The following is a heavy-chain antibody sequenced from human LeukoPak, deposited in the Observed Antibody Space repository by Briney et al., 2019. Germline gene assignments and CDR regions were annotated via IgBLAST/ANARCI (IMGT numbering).Heavy chain of an antibody. D-gene: IGHD6-6*01. CDR1: GYTFTSYY. J-gene: IGHJ4*02. Sequence: ASVKVSCKASGYTFTSYYMHWVRQAPGQGLEWMGIINPSGGSTSYAQKFQGRVTMTRDTSTSTVYMELSSLSSVTAADTAVYYCARLSSPGVFDYWGQGALVTVSS. CDR3: ARLSSPGVFDY. V-gene: IGHV1-46*01. CDR2: INPSGGST.